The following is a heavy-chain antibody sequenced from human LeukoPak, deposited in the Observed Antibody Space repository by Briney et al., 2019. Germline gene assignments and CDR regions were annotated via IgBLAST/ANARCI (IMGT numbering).Heavy chain of an antibody. D-gene: IGHD6-19*01. Sequence: SQTLSLTCTVSGGSISSGDYYWSWIRQPPGKGLEWIGYIYYSGSTYYNPSLKSRVTISVDTSKNQFSLKLSSVTAADTAVYYCARQGQWLAGDLDYWGQGTLVTVSS. J-gene: IGHJ4*02. CDR2: IYYSGST. CDR1: GGSISSGDYY. CDR3: ARQGQWLAGDLDY. V-gene: IGHV4-30-4*01.